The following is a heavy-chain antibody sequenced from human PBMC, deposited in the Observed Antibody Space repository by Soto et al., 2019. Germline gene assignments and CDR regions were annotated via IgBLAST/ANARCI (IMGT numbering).Heavy chain of an antibody. CDR3: ARVGGNAGYYYDGMDV. V-gene: IGHV3-11*06. D-gene: IGHD2-15*01. Sequence: NPGGSLRLSCAASGFTFSDYYMSWIRQAPGKGLEWVSYISSSSSYTNYADSVKGRFTISRDNAKNSLYLQMNSLRAEDTAVYDCARVGGNAGYYYDGMDVCDGGSTVTVFS. J-gene: IGHJ6*04. CDR1: GFTFSDYY. CDR2: ISSSSSYT.